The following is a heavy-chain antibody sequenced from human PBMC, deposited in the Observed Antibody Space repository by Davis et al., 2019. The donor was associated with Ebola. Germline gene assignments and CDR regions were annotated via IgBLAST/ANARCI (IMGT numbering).Heavy chain of an antibody. V-gene: IGHV4-39*07. Sequence: SETLSLTCTVSGGSISSSGYYWSWIRQPPGKGLEWIGEINHSGSTNYNPSLKSRVTISVDTSKNQFSLKLSSVTAADTAVYYCARLAIKYCSGGSCYYYGMDVWGQGTTVTVS. D-gene: IGHD2-15*01. CDR3: ARLAIKYCSGGSCYYYGMDV. CDR2: INHSGST. J-gene: IGHJ6*02. CDR1: GGSISSSGYY.